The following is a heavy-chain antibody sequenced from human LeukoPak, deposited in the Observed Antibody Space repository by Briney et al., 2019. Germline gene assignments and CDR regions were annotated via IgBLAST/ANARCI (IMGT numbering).Heavy chain of an antibody. V-gene: IGHV3-7*03. CDR2: IKQDGGEK. Sequence: GGSLRLSCAASGFPFSSYWMSWVRQAPGKGLEWVANIKQDGGEKFYVDSVKGRFTISRDNSKNTLYLQMNSLRAEDTAVYYCAKNSAGTYDYWGQGTLVTVSS. CDR1: GFPFSSYW. CDR3: AKNSAGTYDY. J-gene: IGHJ4*02. D-gene: IGHD6-13*01.